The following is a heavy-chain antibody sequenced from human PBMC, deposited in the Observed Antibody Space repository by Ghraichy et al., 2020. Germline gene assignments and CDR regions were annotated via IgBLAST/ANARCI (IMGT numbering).Heavy chain of an antibody. CDR3: AREQNPKFDYGDYVYGMDV. J-gene: IGHJ6*02. D-gene: IGHD4-17*01. CDR1: GFTFSSYS. V-gene: IGHV3-21*01. Sequence: GGSLRLSCAASGFTFSSYSMNWVRQAPGKGLEWVSSISSSSSYIYYADSVKGRFTISRDNAKNSLYLQMNSLRAEDTAVYYCAREQNPKFDYGDYVYGMDVWGQGTTVTVSS. CDR2: ISSSSSYI.